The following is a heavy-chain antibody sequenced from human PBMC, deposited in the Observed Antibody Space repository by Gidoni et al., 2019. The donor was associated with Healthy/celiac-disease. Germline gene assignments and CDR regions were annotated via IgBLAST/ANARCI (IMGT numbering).Heavy chain of an antibody. D-gene: IGHD6-19*01. CDR3: ARGAVADYYYYYYMDV. Sequence: QVQLVQSGAEVKKPGSSVKVSCKASGGTFNRYAISWVRQAPGQGLEWMGGIIPIFGTANYAQKFQGRVTITADKSTSTAYMELSSLRSEDTAVYYCARGAVADYYYYYYMDVWGKGTTVTVSS. CDR2: IIPIFGTA. CDR1: GGTFNRYA. J-gene: IGHJ6*03. V-gene: IGHV1-69*06.